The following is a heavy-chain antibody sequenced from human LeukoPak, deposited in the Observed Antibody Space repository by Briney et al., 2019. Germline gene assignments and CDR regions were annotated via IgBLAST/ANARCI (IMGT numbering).Heavy chain of an antibody. Sequence: GGSLRLSCAASGFSFSDYGMNWVRRAPGKGLQWVSSISSSSADIYYADSVKGRFTISRDNAKNSLYLQMNSLRDEDTAVYYCARAPTIYGYFFRFGYWGQGTLVTVSS. J-gene: IGHJ4*02. CDR3: ARAPTIYGYFFRFGY. CDR2: ISSSSADI. D-gene: IGHD4-17*01. V-gene: IGHV3-21*01. CDR1: GFSFSDYG.